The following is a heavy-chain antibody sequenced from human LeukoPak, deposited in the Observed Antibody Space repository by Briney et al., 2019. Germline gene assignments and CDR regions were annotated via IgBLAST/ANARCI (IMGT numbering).Heavy chain of an antibody. D-gene: IGHD2-15*01. CDR3: ASVLYCSGGSCYPDY. CDR1: GLRFRSYA. Sequence: PGGSLRLSCVASGLRFRSYAMNWVRQAPGKGLECISTISDDSSFTYYADSVKGRSAISRDDSKNTLYLQMNNLKVEDTAVYYCASVLYCSGGSCYPDYWGQGTLVTVSS. V-gene: IGHV3-23*01. CDR2: ISDDSSFT. J-gene: IGHJ4*02.